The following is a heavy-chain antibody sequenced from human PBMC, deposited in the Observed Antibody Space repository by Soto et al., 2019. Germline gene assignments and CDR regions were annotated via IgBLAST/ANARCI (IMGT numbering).Heavy chain of an antibody. Sequence: SVKFSCKASGYAFTSYAMHWVRQAPGQRLEWMGWINAGNGNTKYSQKFQGRVTITRDTSASTAYMELSSLRSEDTAVYYCARRWGSSGWYSSVPKRSDYGMDVWGQGTTVTVS. V-gene: IGHV1-3*01. CDR1: GYAFTSYA. CDR2: INAGNGNT. CDR3: ARRWGSSGWYSSVPKRSDYGMDV. D-gene: IGHD6-19*01. J-gene: IGHJ6*02.